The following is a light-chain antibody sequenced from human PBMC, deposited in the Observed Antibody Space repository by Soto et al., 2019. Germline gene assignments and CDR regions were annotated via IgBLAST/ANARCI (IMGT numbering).Light chain of an antibody. CDR3: ASWDDSLNGYV. J-gene: IGLJ1*01. CDR2: SNN. CDR1: SSNIGSNT. Sequence: QSVLTQPPSTSGTPGQWVSISCSGSSSNIGSNTVSWYQQVPGTAPKLLIYSNNQRPSGVPDRLCGSRSGTSASLAISGLQSEDEADYYCASWDDSLNGYVFGTGTKVTVL. V-gene: IGLV1-44*01.